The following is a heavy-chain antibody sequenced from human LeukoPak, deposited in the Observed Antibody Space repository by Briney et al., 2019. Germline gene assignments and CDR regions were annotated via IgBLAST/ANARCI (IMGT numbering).Heavy chain of an antibody. V-gene: IGHV4-4*02. D-gene: IGHD6-19*01. CDR3: AREPIAVAAPRAFDY. J-gene: IGHJ4*02. Sequence: SETLSLTCTVSGGSISSSNWWSWVRQPPGKGLEWIGEIYHSGSTNYNPSLKSRVTISVDKSKNQFSLKLSSVTAADTAVYYCAREPIAVAAPRAFDYWGQGTLVTVSS. CDR2: IYHSGST. CDR1: GGSISSSNW.